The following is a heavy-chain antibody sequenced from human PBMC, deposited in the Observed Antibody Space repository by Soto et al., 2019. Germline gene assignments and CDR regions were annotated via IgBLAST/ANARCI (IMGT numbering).Heavy chain of an antibody. CDR3: ARDGVRYYDILTGYYPYYYYYYMDV. J-gene: IGHJ6*03. D-gene: IGHD3-9*01. Sequence: GGSLRLSCAASGFTFSSYGMHWVRQAPGKGLEWVAVIWYDGSNKYYADSVKGRFTISRDNSKNTLYLQMNSLRAEDTAVYYCARDGVRYYDILTGYYPYYYYYYMDVPGKGTTVTVSS. CDR2: IWYDGSNK. CDR1: GFTFSSYG. V-gene: IGHV3-33*01.